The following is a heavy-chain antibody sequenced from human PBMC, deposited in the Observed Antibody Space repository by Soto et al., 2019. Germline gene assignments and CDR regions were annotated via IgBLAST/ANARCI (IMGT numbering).Heavy chain of an antibody. D-gene: IGHD3-10*01. CDR2: IYYTGST. V-gene: IGHV4-31*03. Sequence: QVQLQESGPGLVKPSQTLSLTCTVSGGSISSGGYYWSWIRQHPGKGLEWIGYIYYTGSTYYNPSPKTRVTISVDASKKLFVLKLSSVPAAHTAVYYCATLYMVRGVRTFDYWGQGTMVTVYS. CDR1: GGSISSGGYY. J-gene: IGHJ4*02. CDR3: ATLYMVRGVRTFDY.